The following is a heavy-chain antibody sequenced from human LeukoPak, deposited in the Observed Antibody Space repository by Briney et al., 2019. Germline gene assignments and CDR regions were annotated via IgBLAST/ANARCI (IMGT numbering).Heavy chain of an antibody. CDR1: AGTFSIDA. V-gene: IGHV1-69*06. D-gene: IGHD5-12*01. Sequence: AVKVSFTASAGTFSIDAIGWVRQAPGQGLELMGGIIPILGTANYAQKVQGRVTITADKSTSTAYMELSSLRSEDTAVYYCARDGDGYDKVYWGQGTLVTVSS. CDR2: IIPILGTA. J-gene: IGHJ4*02. CDR3: ARDGDGYDKVY.